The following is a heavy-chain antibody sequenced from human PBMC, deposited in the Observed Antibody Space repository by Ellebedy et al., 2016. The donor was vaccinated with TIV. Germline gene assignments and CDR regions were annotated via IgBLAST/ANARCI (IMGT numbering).Heavy chain of an antibody. Sequence: PGGSLRLSCAASGFTFSSYWMHWVRQAPGKGLVWVSRINSDGSSTSYADSVKGRFTISRDNAKNSLYLQMNSLRAEDTAVYFCARDVSTDGWGAYFDCWGQGTLVTVSS. J-gene: IGHJ4*02. CDR2: INSDGSST. V-gene: IGHV3-74*01. CDR1: GFTFSSYW. D-gene: IGHD5-24*01. CDR3: ARDVSTDGWGAYFDC.